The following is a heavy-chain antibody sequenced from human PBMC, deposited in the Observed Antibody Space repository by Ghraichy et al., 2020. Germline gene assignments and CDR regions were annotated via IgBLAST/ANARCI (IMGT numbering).Heavy chain of an antibody. CDR2: ISDSGGST. V-gene: IGHV3-23*01. D-gene: IGHD6-13*01. CDR3: AKMGSAAPYSKGGY. J-gene: IGHJ4*02. Sequence: GGSLRHSCAASGFTFSSYAMSWVRQAPGKGLEWVSAISDSGGSTYYADSVKGRFTISRDNSKNTLYLQMNSLRAEDTAVYYCAKMGSAAPYSKGGYWGQGTLVTVSS. CDR1: GFTFSSYA.